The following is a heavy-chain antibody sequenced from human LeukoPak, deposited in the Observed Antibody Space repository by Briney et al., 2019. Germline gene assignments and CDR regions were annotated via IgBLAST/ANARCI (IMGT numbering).Heavy chain of an antibody. CDR1: GFTFSSYA. Sequence: GGSLRLSCAASGFTFSSYAMHWVRQAPGKGLEYVSAISSNGGSTYYANPVKGRSTISRDNSKNTLYLQMGSLRAEDMAVYYCARADSSGYGYWGQGTLVTVSS. V-gene: IGHV3-64*01. J-gene: IGHJ4*02. D-gene: IGHD3-22*01. CDR2: ISSNGGST. CDR3: ARADSSGYGY.